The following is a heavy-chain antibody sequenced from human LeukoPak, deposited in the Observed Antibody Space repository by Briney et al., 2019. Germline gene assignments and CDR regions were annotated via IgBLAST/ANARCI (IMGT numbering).Heavy chain of an antibody. CDR2: MNPNSVNT. V-gene: IGHV1-8*01. CDR1: GYTFTSYD. J-gene: IGHJ3*02. D-gene: IGHD4-11*01. CDR3: ARRSAPSRTTALPRGRAFDI. Sequence: ASVRVSCKASGYTFTSYDINWVPRSAGHGLEWLGWMNPNSVNTAYAQKFHCRVTMTWKSSIRTAYMELSSLLSVPPAVSYFARRSAPSRTTALPRGRAFDIWGQGTVVSVSS.